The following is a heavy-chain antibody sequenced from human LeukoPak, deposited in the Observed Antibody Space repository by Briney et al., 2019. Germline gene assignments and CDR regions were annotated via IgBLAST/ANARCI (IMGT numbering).Heavy chain of an antibody. CDR2: ISGSGGST. CDR1: GFTFSSYG. J-gene: IGHJ4*02. CDR3: AKEREARDGLHSFVDY. V-gene: IGHV3-23*01. D-gene: IGHD5-24*01. Sequence: GGSLRLSCAASGFTFSSYGMSWVRQAPGKGLEWVSAISGSGGSTYYADSVKGRFTISRDNSKNTLYLQMNSLRAEDTAVYYCAKEREARDGLHSFVDYWGQGTLVTVSS.